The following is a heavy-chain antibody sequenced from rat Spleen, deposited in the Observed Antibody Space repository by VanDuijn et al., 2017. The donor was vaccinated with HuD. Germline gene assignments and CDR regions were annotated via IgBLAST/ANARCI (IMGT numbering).Heavy chain of an antibody. D-gene: IGHD1-12*03. V-gene: IGHV2-1*01. CDR3: ATPGGYLNWFAY. CDR1: GFSLISHS. J-gene: IGHJ3*01. CDR2: IWGDGST. Sequence: QVQLKESGPGLVQSSQTLSLICTVSGFSLISHSVHWVRQPPGKGLEWMGGIWGDGSTDYNSAIKSRLSISRDTSKSQVFLKMNSLQTEDTAMYFCATPGGYLNWFAYWGQGTLVTVSS.